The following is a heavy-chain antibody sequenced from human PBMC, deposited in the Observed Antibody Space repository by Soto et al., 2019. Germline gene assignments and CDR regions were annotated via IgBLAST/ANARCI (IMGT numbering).Heavy chain of an antibody. CDR1: GYTFISHD. CDR2: MNPISGNT. D-gene: IGHD3-10*01. Sequence: QVQLVQSGAGVKMPGASVRVSCKASGYTFISHDISWVRQATGQGLEWMGWMNPISGNTGYGQKFQGRVTMTSNTSTSTAYMELSSLRSDDTAVYFCARGRYAIRGAFIIGGLDYWGQGSLVIVSS. V-gene: IGHV1-8*01. CDR3: ARGRYAIRGAFIIGGLDY. J-gene: IGHJ4*02.